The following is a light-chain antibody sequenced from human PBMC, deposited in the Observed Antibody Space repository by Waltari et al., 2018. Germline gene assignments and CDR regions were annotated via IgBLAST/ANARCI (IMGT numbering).Light chain of an antibody. CDR1: QGISNY. V-gene: IGKV1-27*01. CDR3: QKYDSVPFT. CDR2: AAS. Sequence: DIQMPQSPSSLSASVGDRVTITFRASQGISNYLAWYQQTPGKVPKLLIYAASTLQSGVPSRFRGSGSGTDFTLTISSLQPEDVATYYCQKYDSVPFTFGPGTKVDI. J-gene: IGKJ3*01.